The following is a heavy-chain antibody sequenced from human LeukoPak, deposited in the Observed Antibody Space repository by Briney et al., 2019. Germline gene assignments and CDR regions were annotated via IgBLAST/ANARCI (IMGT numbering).Heavy chain of an antibody. CDR1: GGSFTGYY. CDR3: VRVRGSYQHEYFQP. D-gene: IGHD1-26*01. CDR2: INHSGST. J-gene: IGHJ1*01. Sequence: PESLSLTCALYGGSFTGYYSSWISQPPGEGLEWIGEINHSGSTNYNPSLKSRVTISVDTSKSQFSLELSSVTAADTAVYSCVRVRGSYQHEYFQPWGQGTWSPSPQ. V-gene: IGHV4-34*01.